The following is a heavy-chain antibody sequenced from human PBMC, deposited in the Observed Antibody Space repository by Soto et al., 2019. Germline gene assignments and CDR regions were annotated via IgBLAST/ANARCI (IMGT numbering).Heavy chain of an antibody. V-gene: IGHV1-18*04. Sequence: GASVKVSCKASGYTFSSYGITWVRQAPGQGLEWMGWISAYNGNTNYAQKLQGRVTMTTDTSTSTAYMELRSLRSDDTAVYYCARDRRYWSAFDIWGQGTMVTVSS. CDR1: GYTFSSYG. D-gene: IGHD2-15*01. CDR2: ISAYNGNT. J-gene: IGHJ3*02. CDR3: ARDRRYWSAFDI.